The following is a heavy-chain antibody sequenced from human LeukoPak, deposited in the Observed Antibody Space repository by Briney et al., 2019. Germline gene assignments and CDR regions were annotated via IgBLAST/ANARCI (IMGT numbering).Heavy chain of an antibody. D-gene: IGHD6-19*01. J-gene: IGHJ6*02. CDR3: ARDLPCSSGRDVETYYYYGMDV. Sequence: ASVKVSCKASGYTFTSYGISWVRQAPGQGLEWMGWISAYNGNTNYAQKLQGRVTMTTDTSTSTAYMELRSLRSDDTAVYYCARDLPCSSGRDVETYYYYGMDVWGQGTTVTVSS. V-gene: IGHV1-18*01. CDR1: GYTFTSYG. CDR2: ISAYNGNT.